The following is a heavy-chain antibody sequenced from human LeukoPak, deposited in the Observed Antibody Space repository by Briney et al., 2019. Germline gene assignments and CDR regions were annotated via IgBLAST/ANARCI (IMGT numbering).Heavy chain of an antibody. CDR2: INSDGSIT. CDR1: GFTFSSYW. Sequence: GGSLRLSCAASGFTFSSYWMHWVRQAPGKGLMWVSRINSDGSITNYADSVKGRFTISRDNAKNTLYLQMNSLRAEDTVVYYCARVRATFSPHFDNWGQGTLVTVPS. J-gene: IGHJ4*02. D-gene: IGHD5-12*01. V-gene: IGHV3-74*01. CDR3: ARVRATFSPHFDN.